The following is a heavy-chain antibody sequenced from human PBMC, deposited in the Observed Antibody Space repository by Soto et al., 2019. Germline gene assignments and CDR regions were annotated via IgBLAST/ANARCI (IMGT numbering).Heavy chain of an antibody. Sequence: GGSLRLSCAASGFTFSNAWMSWVRQAPGKGLEWVGRIKSKTDGGTTDYAAPVKGRFTISRDDSKNTLYLQMNSLKTEDTAVYYCTSRGTTLTMVRGVIIEDFDYWGQGTLVTVSS. V-gene: IGHV3-15*01. CDR2: IKSKTDGGTT. CDR3: TSRGTTLTMVRGVIIEDFDY. D-gene: IGHD3-10*01. CDR1: GFTFSNAW. J-gene: IGHJ4*02.